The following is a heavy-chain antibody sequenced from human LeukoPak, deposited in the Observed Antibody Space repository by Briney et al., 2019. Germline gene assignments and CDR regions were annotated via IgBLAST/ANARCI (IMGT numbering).Heavy chain of an antibody. Sequence: GGSLRLSCAASGFTFSSYWMHWVRQAPGKGLEWVSTIGSSDDLHYADSVKGRFTVSRDDPQNTLYLQMASLRAEDAAIYYCAKDATPGNSVYDHFDYWGQGTLVTVSS. D-gene: IGHD5/OR15-5a*01. V-gene: IGHV3-69-1*01. CDR3: AKDATPGNSVYDHFDY. CDR1: GFTFSSYW. CDR2: IGSSDDL. J-gene: IGHJ4*02.